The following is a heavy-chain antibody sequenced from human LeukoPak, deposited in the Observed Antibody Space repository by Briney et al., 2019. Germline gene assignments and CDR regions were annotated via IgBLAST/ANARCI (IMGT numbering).Heavy chain of an antibody. CDR2: IYHSGST. V-gene: IGHV4-38-2*01. Sequence: AETLSLTCAVSGYSISSGYYWGWIRQPPGKGLEWIRSIYHSGSTYYNPSLKSRVTISVDTSKNQFSLKLSSVTAADTAVCYCARHNPLTYYDFWSGPINWFGPWGQGTLVTVSS. CDR1: GYSISSGYY. CDR3: ARHNPLTYYDFWSGPINWFGP. D-gene: IGHD3-3*01. J-gene: IGHJ5*02.